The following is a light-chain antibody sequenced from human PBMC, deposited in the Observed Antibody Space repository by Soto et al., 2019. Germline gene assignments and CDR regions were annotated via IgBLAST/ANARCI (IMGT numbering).Light chain of an antibody. CDR3: YSYEGGRV. CDR2: EVN. V-gene: IGLV2-23*02. J-gene: IGLJ3*02. CDR1: ISNVGSYNL. Sequence: QSALTQPASVSGSPGQSITISCTGTISNVGSYNLVSWYQQHPGKASKLIIYEVNKRPSGVSNRFSGSKSGNTASLTISGLQTEDEADYYCYSYEGGRVFGGGTKLTVL.